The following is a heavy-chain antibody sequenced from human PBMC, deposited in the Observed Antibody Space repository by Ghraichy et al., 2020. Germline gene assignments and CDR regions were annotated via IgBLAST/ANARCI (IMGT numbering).Heavy chain of an antibody. J-gene: IGHJ4*02. CDR3: ARDGGGYYDSSGCYYPPCYFDY. Sequence: GESLNISCAASGFTFSSYSMNWVRQAPGKGLEWVSYISSSSTIYYADSVKGQFTISRDNAKNSLYLQMNSLRDEDTAVYYCARDGGGYYDSSGCYYPPCYFDYWGQGTLVTVSS. D-gene: IGHD3-22*01. CDR2: ISSSSTI. V-gene: IGHV3-48*02. CDR1: GFTFSSYS.